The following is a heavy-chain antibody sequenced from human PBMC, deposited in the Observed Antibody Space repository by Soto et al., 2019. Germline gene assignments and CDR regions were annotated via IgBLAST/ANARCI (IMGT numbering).Heavy chain of an antibody. CDR1: GFSFSTYA. J-gene: IGHJ5*02. CDR2: ISAGGGNT. CDR3: AKHSEYQLLSWLDP. V-gene: IGHV3-23*01. Sequence: EVQLLESGGGLVQPGGSLRLSCAASGFSFSTYAMSWVRQAPGKGLEWVSGISAGGGNTYYADSVRGRFTISRDNSKNTVDLQISSLRAEDTALYYCAKHSEYQLLSWLDPWGPGTLVTVSS. D-gene: IGHD2-2*01.